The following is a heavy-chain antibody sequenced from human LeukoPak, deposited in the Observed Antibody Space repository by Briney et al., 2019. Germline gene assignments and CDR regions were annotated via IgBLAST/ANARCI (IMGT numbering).Heavy chain of an antibody. CDR2: MNPNSGNT. CDR1: GYTFTTYE. J-gene: IGHJ4*02. CDR3: AKNVRDTGTFDY. V-gene: IGHV1-8*01. Sequence: ASVKVSCKASGYTFTTYEINWVRQATGQGLEWMGWMNPNSGNTGYAQRFQGRVTMTRDTSISTAYMELNSLTSEDTAVYYCAKNVRDTGTFDYWGQGTLVTVSS. D-gene: IGHD5-18*01.